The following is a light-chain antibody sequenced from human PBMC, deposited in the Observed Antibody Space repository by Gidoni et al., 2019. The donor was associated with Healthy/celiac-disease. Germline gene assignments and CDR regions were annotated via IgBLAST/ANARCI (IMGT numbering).Light chain of an antibody. V-gene: IGLV3-21*02. CDR3: QVWDSSSDLYV. J-gene: IGLJ1*01. Sequence: DVLTQTPSVSVATGQTARITCGGNNSGSKSVHWYQQKPGQAPVLVVYDDSDRPSGIPERFSGSNSGHTATLTISRVEAGDEADYYCQVWDSSSDLYVFGTGTKVTVL. CDR2: DDS. CDR1: NSGSKS.